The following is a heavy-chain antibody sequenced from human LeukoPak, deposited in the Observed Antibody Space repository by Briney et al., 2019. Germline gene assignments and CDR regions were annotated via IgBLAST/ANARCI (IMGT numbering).Heavy chain of an antibody. CDR3: ARDSKWPYAFDI. Sequence: ASVKVSCKASGYTFTGYYMHWVRQAPGQGLEWMGWISAYNGNTNYAQKLQGRVTMTTDTSTSTAYMELRSLRSDDTAVYYCARDSKWPYAFDIWGQGTMVTVSS. CDR2: ISAYNGNT. D-gene: IGHD5-12*01. CDR1: GYTFTGYY. J-gene: IGHJ3*02. V-gene: IGHV1-18*04.